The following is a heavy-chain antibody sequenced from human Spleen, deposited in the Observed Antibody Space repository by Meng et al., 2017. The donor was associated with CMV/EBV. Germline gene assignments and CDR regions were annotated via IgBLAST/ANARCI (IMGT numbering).Heavy chain of an antibody. V-gene: IGHV4-39*07. CDR1: GGSISSSNYF. D-gene: IGHD2-2*01. Sequence: QLQESGPGLVKPSETLSLTCTVSGGSISSSNYFWGWIRQPPGKGLEWIGSISYSGTTYYSPSLKSRVSISVDTSKNQFSLKLSSVTAADTAVYYCARGVPDFDYWGQGTLVTVSS. CDR2: ISYSGTT. J-gene: IGHJ4*02. CDR3: ARGVPDFDY.